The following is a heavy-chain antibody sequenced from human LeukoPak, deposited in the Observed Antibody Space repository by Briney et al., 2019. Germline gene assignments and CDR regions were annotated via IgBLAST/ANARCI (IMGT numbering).Heavy chain of an antibody. Sequence: GGSLRLSCAASGFTFSSYGMHWVRQAPGKGLEWVAVISYDGSNKYYADSVKGRFTISRDNSKNTLYLQMNSLRAEDTAVYYCAKDRSWSLHYGMDVWGQGTRSPSP. D-gene: IGHD6-13*01. CDR2: ISYDGSNK. J-gene: IGHJ6*02. CDR3: AKDRSWSLHYGMDV. CDR1: GFTFSSYG. V-gene: IGHV3-30*18.